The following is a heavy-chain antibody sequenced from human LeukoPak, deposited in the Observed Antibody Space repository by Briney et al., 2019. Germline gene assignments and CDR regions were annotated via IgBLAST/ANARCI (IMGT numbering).Heavy chain of an antibody. J-gene: IGHJ4*02. D-gene: IGHD4-23*01. CDR1: GYDFTSYW. V-gene: IGHV5-51*03. CDR2: IYPGDSDT. CDR3: ARTFASYGGNYLDY. Sequence: KPGESLKISCKGSGYDFTSYWIGWVRQMPGKGLEWMGIIYPGDSDTRYSPSFQGQFTISADKSISTAYLQWSSLKASDTAIYYCARTFASYGGNYLDYWGQGTLVTVSS.